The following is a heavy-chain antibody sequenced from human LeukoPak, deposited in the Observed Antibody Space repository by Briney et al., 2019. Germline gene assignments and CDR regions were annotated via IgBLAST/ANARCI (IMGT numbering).Heavy chain of an antibody. CDR1: GFTFRSYS. J-gene: IGHJ6*02. CDR3: ARAYSSSPHYYYGMDV. CDR2: ISSSSSYI. D-gene: IGHD6-6*01. Sequence: KPGGSLRLSCAASGFTFRSYSMNWVRQAPGKGLEWVSSISSSSSYIYYADSVKGRFTISRDNAKNSLYLQMNSLRAEDTAVYFCARAYSSSPHYYYGMDVWGQGTTVTVSS. V-gene: IGHV3-21*01.